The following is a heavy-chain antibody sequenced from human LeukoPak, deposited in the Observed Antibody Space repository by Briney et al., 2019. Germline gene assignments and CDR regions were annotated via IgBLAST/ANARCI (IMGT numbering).Heavy chain of an antibody. Sequence: GASVKVSCKASGYTFTSSDINWVRQATGQGLEWMGWMNPDSGNTGYAQKFQGGVTMTRNTSISTAYMELSSLRSEDTAVYYCAREGYYYGSGSYPYGYWGQGTLVTVSS. V-gene: IGHV1-8*01. D-gene: IGHD3-10*01. J-gene: IGHJ4*02. CDR1: GYTFTSSD. CDR2: MNPDSGNT. CDR3: AREGYYYGSGSYPYGY.